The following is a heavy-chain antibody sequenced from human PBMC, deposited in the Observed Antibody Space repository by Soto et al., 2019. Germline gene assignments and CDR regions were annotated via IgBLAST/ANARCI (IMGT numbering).Heavy chain of an antibody. J-gene: IGHJ4*02. CDR2: IFHSGTT. Sequence: SETLALTCAVSGYSIRRGYNWGWIRQPPGKGLEWIASIFHSGTTFYNPSLRSRVTISVDTSRNEFSLNLSSVTAADTAVYFWRSGGHRWLPYYWGRGTWVTVSS. CDR1: GYSIRRGYN. V-gene: IGHV4-38-2*01. CDR3: RSGGHRWLPYY. D-gene: IGHD5-12*01.